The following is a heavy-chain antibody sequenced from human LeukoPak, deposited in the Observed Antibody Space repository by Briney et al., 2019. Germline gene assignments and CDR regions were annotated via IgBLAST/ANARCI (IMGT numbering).Heavy chain of an antibody. CDR1: DGSNSSGGYY. D-gene: IGHD3-3*01. J-gene: IGHJ4*02. V-gene: IGHV4-31*03. CDR2: IYYSGST. Sequence: PSQTLSLTCTVSDGSNSSGGYYWSWIRQHPGKGLEWIGYIYYSGSTYYNPSLKSRVTISVDTSKNQFSLKLSSVTAADTAVYYCARGYYDFWSGYPNFDYWGPGTLVTVSS. CDR3: ARGYYDFWSGYPNFDY.